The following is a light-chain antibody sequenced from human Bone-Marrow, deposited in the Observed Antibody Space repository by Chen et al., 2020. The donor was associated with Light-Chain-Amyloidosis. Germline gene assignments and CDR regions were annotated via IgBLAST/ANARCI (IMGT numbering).Light chain of an antibody. J-gene: IGKJ2*03. CDR2: GAS. Sequence: AIRMTQSPSSLSASTGERVTITCRASQGISTYLAWYQQKPGKAPDLLIYGASTLQSGVPSRFSGSGSGTDFTLTISYLQSEDFASYYCQQYYSFPFSFGQGIKLEIK. V-gene: IGKV1-8*01. CDR1: QGISTY. CDR3: QQYYSFPFS.